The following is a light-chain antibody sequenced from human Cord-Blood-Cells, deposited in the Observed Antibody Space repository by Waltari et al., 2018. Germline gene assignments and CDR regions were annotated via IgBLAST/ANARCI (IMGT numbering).Light chain of an antibody. CDR1: QSISSY. J-gene: IGKJ2*01. V-gene: IGKV1-39*01. Sequence: DIQMTQSPSSLSASVGDRVTITCRASQSISSYLNWYQQKPGKAPKLLIYAASILQSGVPSRFSGSGSGTDFTLTISSLQSEDFAVYYCQQYNNWPPYTFGQGTKLEIK. CDR3: QQYNNWPPYT. CDR2: AAS.